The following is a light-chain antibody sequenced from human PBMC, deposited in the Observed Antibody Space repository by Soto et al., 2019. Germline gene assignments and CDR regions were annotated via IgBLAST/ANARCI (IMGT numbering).Light chain of an antibody. CDR2: DAS. CDR1: QGISSY. J-gene: IGKJ2*01. V-gene: IGKV1-9*01. CDR3: QQYNSYSPYT. Sequence: IQLTQSPSSLSASVGDRVTITCRASQGISSYLGWYQQKPGKAPNLLIYDASTLHSGVPSRFSGGGSGTDFTLTISSLQPEDFATYYCQQYNSYSPYTFGQGTNLEIK.